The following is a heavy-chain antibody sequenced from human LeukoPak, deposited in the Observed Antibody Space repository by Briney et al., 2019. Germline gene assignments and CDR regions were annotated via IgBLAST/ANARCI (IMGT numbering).Heavy chain of an antibody. V-gene: IGHV4-39*01. CDR3: ARLTLDAAAGTFDY. CDR1: GGSISSSSYY. D-gene: IGHD6-13*01. CDR2: IYYSGST. Sequence: SETLSLTCAVSGGSISSSSYYGGWIRQPPGKGLEWIGSIYYSGSTYYNPSLKSRVTISVDTSKNQFSLKLSSVTAADTAVYYCARLTLDAAAGTFDYWGQGTLVTVSS. J-gene: IGHJ4*02.